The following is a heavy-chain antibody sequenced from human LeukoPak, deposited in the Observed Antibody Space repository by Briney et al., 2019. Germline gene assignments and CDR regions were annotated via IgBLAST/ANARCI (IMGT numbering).Heavy chain of an antibody. CDR1: GASISTSTHF. CDR3: SRHSSVRGVIP. V-gene: IGHV4-39*01. Sequence: SETLSLTCTLSGASISTSTHFWVWIRQSPGKELEWIGSISYLGPTYFNPSLQSRVSMSIDTSKNQFSLTMSSVTAADTAVYYCSRHSSVRGVIPWGQGALVTVSS. CDR2: ISYLGPT. D-gene: IGHD3-10*02. J-gene: IGHJ5*02.